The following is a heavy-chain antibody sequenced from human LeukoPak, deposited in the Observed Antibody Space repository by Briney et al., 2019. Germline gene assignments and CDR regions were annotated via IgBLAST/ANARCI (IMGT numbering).Heavy chain of an antibody. CDR1: GYTLTELS. J-gene: IGHJ4*02. CDR3: ATQGYYDYVWGSYRYTDFDY. CDR2: FDPEDGET. V-gene: IGHV1-24*01. D-gene: IGHD3-16*02. Sequence: ASVKVSCKVSGYTLTELSMHWVRQAPGKGLEWMGGFDPEDGETIYAQKFQGRVTMTEDTSTDTAYMELSSLRSEDTAVYYCATQGYYDYVWGSYRYTDFDYWGQGTLVTVSS.